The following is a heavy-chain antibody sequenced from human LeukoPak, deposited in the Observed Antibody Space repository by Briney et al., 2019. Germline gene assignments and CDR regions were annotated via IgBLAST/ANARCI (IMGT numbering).Heavy chain of an antibody. D-gene: IGHD1-26*01. CDR2: IETKTDGGTT. V-gene: IGHV3-15*04. CDR3: TADEWA. Sequence: PGGSLRLSCAASGFTFSNSWMSWVRQAPGTGLEWVGRIETKTDGGTTDYAAPVKGRFTISRDDSKNTLYLQMNSLETEDTAVYYCTADEWAWGQGTLVTVSS. J-gene: IGHJ5*02. CDR1: GFTFSNSW.